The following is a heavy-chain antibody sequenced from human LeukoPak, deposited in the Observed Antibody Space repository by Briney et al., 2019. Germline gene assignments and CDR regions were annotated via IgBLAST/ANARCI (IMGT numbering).Heavy chain of an antibody. CDR2: IYTSRST. V-gene: IGHV4-61*02. Sequence: SQTLSLTCTVSGGSISSGSYYWRWIRQPAGKGLEWIGRIYTSRSTNYNPSLKSRVTISVDTSKNQFSLKLSSVTAADTAVYYCAREGYCSGGSCLYYYYYYVDVWGKGTTVTVS. J-gene: IGHJ6*03. CDR3: AREGYCSGGSCLYYYYYYVDV. CDR1: GGSISSGSYY. D-gene: IGHD2-15*01.